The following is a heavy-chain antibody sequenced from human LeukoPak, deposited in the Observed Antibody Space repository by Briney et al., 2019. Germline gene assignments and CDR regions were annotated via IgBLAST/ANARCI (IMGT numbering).Heavy chain of an antibody. CDR3: ATNAFYDSSGYYFDY. Sequence: ASVKVSCKASGYIFTSYYIHWVRQAPGKGLEWMGGFDPEDGETIYAQKFQGRVTMTEDTSTDTAYMELSSLRSEDTAVYYCATNAFYDSSGYYFDYWGQGTLVTVSS. V-gene: IGHV1-24*01. CDR1: GYIFTSYY. CDR2: FDPEDGET. J-gene: IGHJ4*02. D-gene: IGHD3-22*01.